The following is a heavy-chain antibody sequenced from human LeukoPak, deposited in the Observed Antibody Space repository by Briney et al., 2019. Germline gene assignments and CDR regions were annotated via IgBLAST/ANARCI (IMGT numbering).Heavy chain of an antibody. CDR1: GFTFSTYW. V-gene: IGHV3-7*01. Sequence: GGSLRLSCAASGFTFSTYWMSWVRQAPGKRLEWVAHIKQDGSEKYYVDSVKGRFTISRDNAKNSLYLQMNSLRAEDTAVYYCARGGFGYVYFDYWGQGTLVTVSS. CDR2: IKQDGSEK. D-gene: IGHD3-16*01. J-gene: IGHJ4*02. CDR3: ARGGFGYVYFDY.